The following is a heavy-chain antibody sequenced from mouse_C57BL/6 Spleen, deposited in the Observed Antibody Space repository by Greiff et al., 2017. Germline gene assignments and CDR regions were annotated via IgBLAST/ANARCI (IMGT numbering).Heavy chain of an antibody. CDR3: ARGGIGIITTGWYFDV. V-gene: IGHV1-82*01. J-gene: IGHJ1*03. Sequence: QVQLQQSGPELVKPGASVKISCKASGYAFSSSWMYWVKQRPGKGLEWIGRIYPGGGDTNYNGKFKGTATLTADKSSSTAYMQLSSLTSEASAVYFCARGGIGIITTGWYFDVWGTGTTVTVSS. CDR2: IYPGGGDT. CDR1: GYAFSSSW. D-gene: IGHD1-1*01.